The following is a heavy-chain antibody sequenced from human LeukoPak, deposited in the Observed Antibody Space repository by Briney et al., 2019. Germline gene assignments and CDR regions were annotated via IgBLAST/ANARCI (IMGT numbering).Heavy chain of an antibody. D-gene: IGHD2-21*02. CDR1: GFTFSSYS. J-gene: IGHJ4*02. V-gene: IGHV3-21*01. CDR2: ISSSSSYI. Sequence: GGSLRLSCAASGFTFSSYSMNWVRQAPGKGLEWVSSISSSSSYIYYADSVKGRFTISRDNAKNSLYLQMNSLRAEDTAVYYCARDPWGEYCGGDCYLGYWGQGTLVTVSS. CDR3: ARDPWGEYCGGDCYLGY.